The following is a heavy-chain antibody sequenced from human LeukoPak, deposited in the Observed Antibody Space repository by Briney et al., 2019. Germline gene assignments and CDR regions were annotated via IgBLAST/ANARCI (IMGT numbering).Heavy chain of an antibody. V-gene: IGHV1-18*01. J-gene: IGHJ4*02. CDR2: ISVYNGNT. CDR3: ARDLREYYYDSSGYYSK. D-gene: IGHD3-22*01. Sequence: ASVKVSCKASGYTFTSYGIAWVRQAPGQGLEWMGWISVYNGNTNYAQKVQDRVTMTTDTSTSTAYMELRSLRSDDTAVYYCARDLREYYYDSSGYYSKWGQGTLVTVSS. CDR1: GYTFTSYG.